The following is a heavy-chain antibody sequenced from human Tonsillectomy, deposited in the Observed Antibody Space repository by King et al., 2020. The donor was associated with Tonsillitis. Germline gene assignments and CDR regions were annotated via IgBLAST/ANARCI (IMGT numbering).Heavy chain of an antibody. CDR1: GGSINSRDW. CDR2: VYHSGLT. D-gene: IGHD5-24*01. J-gene: IGHJ3*01. V-gene: IGHV4-4*02. Sequence: VQLQESGPGLVKPSGTLSLTCAVSGGSINSRDWWSWVRQPPGKGLEWIGEVYHSGLTHYNPSLKSRVTISLDNSKNHFSLNLSSVTAADTAVYSCARDRDGYNNGGGAFDVWGQGTMVSVSS. CDR3: ARDRDGYNNGGGAFDV.